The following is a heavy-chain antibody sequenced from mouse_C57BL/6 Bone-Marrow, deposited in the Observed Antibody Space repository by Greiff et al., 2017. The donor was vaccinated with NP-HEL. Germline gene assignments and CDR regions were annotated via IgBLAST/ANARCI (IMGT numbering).Heavy chain of an antibody. J-gene: IGHJ3*01. CDR2: IYPENGDT. Sequence: EVQLQQSGAELVRPGASVKLSCTASGFNIKDDCMHWVKQRPEQGLEWIGWIYPENGDTEYASKFPGKATITADTSSHTAYLQLSSLTSEDTAVYYCTTGVYYGSSYQGGFAYWGQGTLVTVSA. D-gene: IGHD1-1*01. CDR1: GFNIKDDC. CDR3: TTGVYYGSSYQGGFAY. V-gene: IGHV14-4*01.